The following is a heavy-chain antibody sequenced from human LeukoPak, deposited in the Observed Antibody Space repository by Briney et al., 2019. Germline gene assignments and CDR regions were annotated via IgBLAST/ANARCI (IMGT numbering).Heavy chain of an antibody. V-gene: IGHV3-66*01. CDR2: IYSGGST. CDR1: GFTVSSNY. CDR3: AREYCSSTSCYRYYYYGMDV. D-gene: IGHD2-2*01. Sequence: GGSLRLSCAASGFTVSSNYMSWVRQAPGKGLEWVSVIYSGGSTYYADSVKGRFTISRDNSKNTLYLQMNSLRAEDTAVHYCAREYCSSTSCYRYYYYGMDVWGQGTTVTVSS. J-gene: IGHJ6*02.